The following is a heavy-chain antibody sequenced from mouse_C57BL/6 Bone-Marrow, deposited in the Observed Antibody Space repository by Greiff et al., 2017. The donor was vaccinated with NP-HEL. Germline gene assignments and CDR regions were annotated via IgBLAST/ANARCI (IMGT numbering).Heavy chain of an antibody. J-gene: IGHJ3*01. V-gene: IGHV14-4*01. Sequence: VPLPPSGAELVPPGASVKLSCTASGFNIKDDYLHWVKQRPEQGLQWIGWIDPETGDTEYASKFPGKATITADTSSNTAYLQLSSLTSEDTAVYYCTRDWFAYWGQGTLVTVSA. CDR1: GFNIKDDY. CDR3: TRDWFAY. CDR2: IDPETGDT.